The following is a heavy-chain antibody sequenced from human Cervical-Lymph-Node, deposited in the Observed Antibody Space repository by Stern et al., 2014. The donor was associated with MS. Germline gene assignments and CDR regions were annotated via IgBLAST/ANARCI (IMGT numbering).Heavy chain of an antibody. D-gene: IGHD3-16*01. CDR1: GGSISSYY. CDR3: ARAVSQGFDP. V-gene: IGHV4-59*01. CDR2: IYYSGST. J-gene: IGHJ5*02. Sequence: QLQLQESGPGLVKPSETLSLTCTVSGGSISSYYWSWIRQPPGKGLEWIGYIYYSGSTNYNPSLKSRVTISVDTSKNQFSLKLSSVTAADTAVYYCARAVSQGFDPWGQGTLVTVSS.